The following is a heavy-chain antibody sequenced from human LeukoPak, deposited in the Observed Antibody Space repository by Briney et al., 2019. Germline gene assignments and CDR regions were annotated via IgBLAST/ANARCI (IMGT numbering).Heavy chain of an antibody. Sequence: ASVKVSCTASGYTFTGYYMHWVRQAPGQGLEWMGWINPNSGGTNYAQKFQGRVTMTRDTATRTVYMELSSLRSEDTAVYYCAREASGYSYGLDAFDIWGQGTMVTVSS. D-gene: IGHD5-18*01. CDR2: INPNSGGT. J-gene: IGHJ3*02. CDR3: AREASGYSYGLDAFDI. V-gene: IGHV1-2*02. CDR1: GYTFTGYY.